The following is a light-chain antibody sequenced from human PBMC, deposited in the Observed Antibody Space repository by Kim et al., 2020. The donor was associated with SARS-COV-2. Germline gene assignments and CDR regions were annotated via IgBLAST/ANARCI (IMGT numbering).Light chain of an antibody. V-gene: IGKV1-5*03. Sequence: DVQMTQSPSTLSASVGDRVTITCRASQSIRSWLAWYQQKAGKAPKLLIFKSSGLQSGVPSRFSGSGSGTEFTLTISRLQPDDSSTYYCLQYNTYPWTFGQGTKVEIK. CDR3: LQYNTYPWT. CDR2: KSS. CDR1: QSIRSW. J-gene: IGKJ1*01.